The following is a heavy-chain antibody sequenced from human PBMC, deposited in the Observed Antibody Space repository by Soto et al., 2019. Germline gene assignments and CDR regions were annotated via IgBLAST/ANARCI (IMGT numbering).Heavy chain of an antibody. CDR1: VFTFGDYT. CDR3: TRDSKWMVTDYGVHV. V-gene: IGHV3-49*04. CDR2: IRSKAYGGTR. Sequence: SLRLSCTSSVFTFGDYTMSCVRQAPGKGLEWVGFIRSKAYGGTRRYAASVEGRFTISRDDSKSIVYLQMNSLKTEDSGVYYCTRDSKWMVTDYGVHVWGQGTTVNVS. J-gene: IGHJ6*01. D-gene: IGHD6-19*01.